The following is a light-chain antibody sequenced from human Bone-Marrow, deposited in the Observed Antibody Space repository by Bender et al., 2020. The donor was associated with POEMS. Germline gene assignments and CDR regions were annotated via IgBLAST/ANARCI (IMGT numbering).Light chain of an antibody. CDR3: QSYDNSLGGWV. V-gene: IGLV2-14*03. Sequence: QSALTQPASVSGSPGQSITISCTGTNSDVGGYNYVSWYQQHPGKAPKLMIYDVSNRPSGVSNRFSGSKSGNTASLAITGLQAEDEGDYYCQSYDNSLGGWVFGGGTKLTVL. CDR1: NSDVGGYNY. CDR2: DVS. J-gene: IGLJ3*02.